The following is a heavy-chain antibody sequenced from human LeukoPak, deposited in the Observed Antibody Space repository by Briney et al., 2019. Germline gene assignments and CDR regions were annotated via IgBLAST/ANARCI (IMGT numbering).Heavy chain of an antibody. Sequence: SETLSLTCTVSGGSIGNDYWDWLRQSPGKGLEWIGWIHYTGDSNYNPSLMSRVIISVDMSKNQFSLTLSSVTAADTAVYYCARASTGTLGSHYNFGFDSWGHGTLVTVSS. V-gene: IGHV4-59*01. CDR1: GGSIGNDY. CDR2: IHYTGDS. D-gene: IGHD3-10*01. CDR3: ARASTGTLGSHYNFGFDS. J-gene: IGHJ4*01.